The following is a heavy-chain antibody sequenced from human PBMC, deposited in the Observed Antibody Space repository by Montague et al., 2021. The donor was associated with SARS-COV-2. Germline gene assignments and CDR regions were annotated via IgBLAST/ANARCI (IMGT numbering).Heavy chain of an antibody. CDR2: TYYRSKWYN. Sequence: CAISGDSVSMDSAAWNWVRQSPSRGFEWLGVTYYRSKWYNDYAVSVKSRITINPDTSKNQISLQLNSVTPEDTAVYYCARTSASSDYWGQGTLVTVSS. V-gene: IGHV6-1*01. CDR1: GDSVSMDSAA. D-gene: IGHD1-26*01. CDR3: ARTSASSDY. J-gene: IGHJ4*02.